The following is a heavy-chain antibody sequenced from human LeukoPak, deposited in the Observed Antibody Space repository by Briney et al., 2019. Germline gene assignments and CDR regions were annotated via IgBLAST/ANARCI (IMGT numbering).Heavy chain of an antibody. CDR3: AKDPYYDSSGFDY. Sequence: PGGSLRLSCAASGLTFSNYAMSWVRQAPGKGLEWVSAISGSGGSTYYADSVKGRFTISRDNSKNTLYLQMNSLRAEDTAVYYCAKDPYYDSSGFDYWGQGTLVTVSS. V-gene: IGHV3-23*01. J-gene: IGHJ4*02. CDR2: ISGSGGST. D-gene: IGHD3-22*01. CDR1: GLTFSNYA.